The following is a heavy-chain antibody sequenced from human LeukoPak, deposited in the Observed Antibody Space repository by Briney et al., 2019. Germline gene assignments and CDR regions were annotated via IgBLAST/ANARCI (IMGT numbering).Heavy chain of an antibody. CDR2: IIPIFGTA. Sequence: ASVKVSCKASGGTFSSYAISWVRQAPGQGLEWMGGIIPIFGTANYAQKFQGRATITADESTSTAYMALSSLRSEDTAVYYCASRLDTAMVSYYFDYWGQRTLVTVSS. CDR3: ASRLDTAMVSYYFDY. CDR1: GGTFSSYA. D-gene: IGHD5-18*01. J-gene: IGHJ4*02. V-gene: IGHV1-69*13.